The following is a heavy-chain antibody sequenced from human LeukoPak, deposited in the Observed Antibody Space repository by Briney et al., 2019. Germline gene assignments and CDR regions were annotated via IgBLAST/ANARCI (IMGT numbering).Heavy chain of an antibody. V-gene: IGHV3-7*01. CDR1: GFTFSNYE. Sequence: GGSLRLSCAASGFTFSNYEVNWVRQAPGKGLEWVANIKQDGSEKYYVDSVKGRFTISRDNAKNSLYLQMNSLRAEDTAVYYCAKSVGWAAAYYWGQGTLVTVSS. CDR3: AKSVGWAAAYY. J-gene: IGHJ4*02. CDR2: IKQDGSEK. D-gene: IGHD2-2*01.